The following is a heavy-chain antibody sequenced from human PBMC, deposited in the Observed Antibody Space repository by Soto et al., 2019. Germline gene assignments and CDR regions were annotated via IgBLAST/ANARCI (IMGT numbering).Heavy chain of an antibody. V-gene: IGHV5-10-1*01. CDR2: IDPSDSYT. Sequence: GESLKISCKGSGYSFTSYWISWVRQMPGKGLEWMGRIDPSDSYTNYSPSFQGHVTISADKSISTAYLQWSSLKASDTVMYYCARPLVATMMGGYYYYGMDVWGQGTTVTVSS. J-gene: IGHJ6*02. CDR1: GYSFTSYW. CDR3: ARPLVATMMGGYYYYGMDV. D-gene: IGHD5-12*01.